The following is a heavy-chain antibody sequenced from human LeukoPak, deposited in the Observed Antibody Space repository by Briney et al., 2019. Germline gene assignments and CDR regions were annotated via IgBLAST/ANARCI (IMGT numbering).Heavy chain of an antibody. D-gene: IGHD1-26*01. J-gene: IGHJ3*02. Sequence: ASVKVSCKASGYTFTGYYMHWVRQAPGQGLEWMGWINPSSGGTKNAQKFQDRVTMTRDTSISTGYMELSRLRSDDTAVYYCARPIRGSYVEDVFDIWGQGTMVTVSA. V-gene: IGHV1-2*02. CDR3: ARPIRGSYVEDVFDI. CDR2: INPSSGGT. CDR1: GYTFTGYY.